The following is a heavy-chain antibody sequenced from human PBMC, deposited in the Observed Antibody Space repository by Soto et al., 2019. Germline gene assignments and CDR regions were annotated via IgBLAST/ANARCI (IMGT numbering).Heavy chain of an antibody. CDR3: ARVSSSIVVVPDYGMDV. J-gene: IGHJ6*02. V-gene: IGHV1-18*04. CDR2: ISGKNGNT. CDR1: GYTFISHG. Sequence: QVQLVQSGVEVKKPGASVKVSCKASGYTFISHGISWVRQAPGQGLEWMGWISGKNGNTNYAQKLQGRVTVTKDTSTSTAYMELRSLRSDDTAVYYCARVSSSIVVVPDYGMDVWGQGTTVTVSS. D-gene: IGHD2-15*01.